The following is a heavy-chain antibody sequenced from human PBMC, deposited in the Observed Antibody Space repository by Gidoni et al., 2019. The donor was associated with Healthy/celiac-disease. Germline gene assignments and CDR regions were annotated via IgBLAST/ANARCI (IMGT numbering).Heavy chain of an antibody. CDR3: ARGGRVSKQLVPFDY. D-gene: IGHD6-6*01. CDR2: IIPIFGTA. J-gene: IGHJ4*02. Sequence: QVQLVQSGAEVKKPGSSVKVSCKASGGTFSSYAISWVRQAPGQGLEWMGWIIPIFGTANYAQKFQGRVTITADESTSTAYRELSSLSSEDTAVYYCARGGRVSKQLVPFDYWGQGTLVTVSS. CDR1: GGTFSSYA. V-gene: IGHV1-69*01.